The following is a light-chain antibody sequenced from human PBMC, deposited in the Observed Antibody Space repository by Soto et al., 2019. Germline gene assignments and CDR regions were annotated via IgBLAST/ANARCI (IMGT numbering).Light chain of an antibody. CDR1: ESISSSY. V-gene: IGKV3-20*01. CDR2: DAS. CDR3: LQCGTSPGPT. J-gene: IGKJ4*01. Sequence: EIVLTQSPVTLSLTPGERATLSCRSSESISSSYIAWYQQKPGQAPRLLIYDASNRATGVAERFSGSGSVTDFTLTISRLEPEDFAVYYCLQCGTSPGPTFGGGTRVEMK.